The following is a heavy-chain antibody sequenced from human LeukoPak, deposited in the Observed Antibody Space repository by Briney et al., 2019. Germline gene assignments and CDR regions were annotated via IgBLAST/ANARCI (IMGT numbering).Heavy chain of an antibody. CDR3: ARGNEFCSSTSCHVLFDY. V-gene: IGHV4-34*01. D-gene: IGHD2-2*01. CDR1: GGSFSGYY. J-gene: IGHJ4*02. Sequence: SETLSLTCAVYGGSFSGYYWSWIRQPPGKGLEWIGEINHSGSTNYNPSLKSRVTISVDTSKNQFSLKLSSVTAADTAVYYCARGNEFCSSTSCHVLFDYWGQGTLVTVSS. CDR2: INHSGST.